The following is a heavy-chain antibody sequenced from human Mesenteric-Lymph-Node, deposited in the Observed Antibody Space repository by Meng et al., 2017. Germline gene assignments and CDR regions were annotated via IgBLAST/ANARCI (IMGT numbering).Heavy chain of an antibody. D-gene: IGHD5-12*01. J-gene: IGHJ4*02. Sequence: GESLKISCAAFGFTFSDYYMTWIRQAPGKGLEWISYISNDDNTIYYADSVKGRFTISRDNAKNSLYLQMNSLRAEDTAVYYCAKQSGWLNDYWGQGTLVTVSS. CDR3: AKQSGWLNDY. V-gene: IGHV3-11*04. CDR1: GFTFSDYY. CDR2: ISNDDNTI.